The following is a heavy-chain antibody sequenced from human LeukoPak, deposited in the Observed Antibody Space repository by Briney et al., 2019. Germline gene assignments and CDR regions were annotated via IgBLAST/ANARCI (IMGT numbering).Heavy chain of an antibody. CDR3: ARDESWGYHSY. CDR2: INPSGGST. J-gene: IGHJ4*02. D-gene: IGHD3-22*01. Sequence: ASVKVSCEASGYTFTSYYMHWVRQAPGQGLEWMGIINPSGGSTSYAQKFQGRVTMTRDTSTSTVYMELSSLRSEDTAVYYCARDESWGYHSYWGQGTLVTVSS. V-gene: IGHV1-46*01. CDR1: GYTFTSYY.